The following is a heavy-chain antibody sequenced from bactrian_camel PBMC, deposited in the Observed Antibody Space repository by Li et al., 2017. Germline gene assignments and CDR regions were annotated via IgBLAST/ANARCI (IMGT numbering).Heavy chain of an antibody. D-gene: IGHD6*01. Sequence: HVQLVESGGGSVQTGGSLRLSCAAPGYIGNKYCMGWFRQAPGKQREGVAGIDRDGVTTYADSVKGRFTISHDNRKKTIYLQMNSLQNEDTATYYCASAPSERWLSCGSRTNFPYWGQGTQVTV. CDR3: ASAPSERWLSCGSRTNFPY. CDR1: GYIGNKYC. CDR2: IDRDGVT. V-gene: IGHV3S53*01. J-gene: IGHJ4*01.